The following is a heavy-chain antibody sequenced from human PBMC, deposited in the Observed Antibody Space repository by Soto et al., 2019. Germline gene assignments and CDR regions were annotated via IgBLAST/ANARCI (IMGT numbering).Heavy chain of an antibody. V-gene: IGHV3-23*01. D-gene: IGHD3-22*01. CDR2: ISGSGGST. CDR3: AKAYYYDSSGYYYDY. CDR1: GFTFSSYA. Sequence: GGSLRLPCAASGFTFSSYAMSWVRKAPGKGLEWVSAISGSGGSTYYADSVKGRFTISRDNSKNTLYLQMNSLRAEDTAVYYCAKAYYYDSSGYYYDYWGQGTLVTVSS. J-gene: IGHJ4*02.